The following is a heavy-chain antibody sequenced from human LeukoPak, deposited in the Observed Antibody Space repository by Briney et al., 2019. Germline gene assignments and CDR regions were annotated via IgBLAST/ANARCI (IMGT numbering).Heavy chain of an antibody. CDR1: GYSFTTYW. CDR2: IYPGDSDT. D-gene: IGHD1-7*01. CDR3: AREGTTGGYYDY. V-gene: IGHV5-51*01. Sequence: GESLKISCKGSGYSFTTYWIGWVRQMPGKGLEWMGIIYPGDSDTRYSPSLQGQVTISVDKSITTAYVQWSSLKASDSAMYYCAREGTTGGYYDYWGQGTLVTVSS. J-gene: IGHJ4*02.